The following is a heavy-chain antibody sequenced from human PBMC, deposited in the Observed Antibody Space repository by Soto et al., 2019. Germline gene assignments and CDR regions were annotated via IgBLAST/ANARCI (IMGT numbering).Heavy chain of an antibody. J-gene: IGHJ3*02. Sequence: GSLRLSCAASGFTFSSYAMHWVRQAPGKGLEWVAVISYDGSNKYYADSVKGRFTISRDNSKNTLYLQMNSLRAEDTAVYYCARDRDSGSYYGAFDIWGQGTMVTVSS. CDR1: GFTFSSYA. CDR2: ISYDGSNK. D-gene: IGHD1-26*01. V-gene: IGHV3-30-3*01. CDR3: ARDRDSGSYYGAFDI.